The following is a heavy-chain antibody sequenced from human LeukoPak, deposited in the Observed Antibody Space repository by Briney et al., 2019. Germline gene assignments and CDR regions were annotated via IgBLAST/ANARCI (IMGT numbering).Heavy chain of an antibody. CDR3: ARLDGSGWSNYYYYYGMDV. CDR2: IYPGDSDT. D-gene: IGHD6-19*01. J-gene: IGHJ6*02. V-gene: IGHV5-51*01. Sequence: GESLKISCKGSGHSFTSYWIGWVRQMPGKGLEWMGIIYPGDSDTRYSPSFQGQVTISADKSISTAYLQWSSLKASDTAMYYCARLDGSGWSNYYYYYGMDVWGQGTTVTVSS. CDR1: GHSFTSYW.